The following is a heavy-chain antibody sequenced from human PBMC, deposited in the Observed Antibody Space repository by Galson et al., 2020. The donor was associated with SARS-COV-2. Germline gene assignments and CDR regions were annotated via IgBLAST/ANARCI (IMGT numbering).Heavy chain of an antibody. CDR2: IWYDGSNK. J-gene: IGHJ2*01. CDR1: GFTFSSYG. D-gene: IGHD6-19*01. V-gene: IGHV3-33*01. Sequence: GESLKISCAASGFTFSSYGMHWVRQAPGKGLEWVAVIWYDGSNKYYADSVKGRFTISRDNSKNTLYLQMNSLRAEDTAVYYCARESQWPSSCFDLWGRGTLVTVSS. CDR3: ARESQWPSSCFDL.